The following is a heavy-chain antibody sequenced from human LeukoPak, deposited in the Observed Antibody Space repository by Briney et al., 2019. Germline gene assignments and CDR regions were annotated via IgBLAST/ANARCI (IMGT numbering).Heavy chain of an antibody. J-gene: IGHJ4*02. Sequence: PSETLSLTCTVSGGSISSYYWSWIRQPPGKGLEWIGYIYYTGSTNYNPSLKSRVTISVDTSKNQFSLKLSSVTAADTAVYYCARDSTLYDSSGYSFGYWGQGTLVTVSS. D-gene: IGHD3-22*01. CDR2: IYYTGST. CDR1: GGSISSYY. CDR3: ARDSTLYDSSGYSFGY. V-gene: IGHV4-59*01.